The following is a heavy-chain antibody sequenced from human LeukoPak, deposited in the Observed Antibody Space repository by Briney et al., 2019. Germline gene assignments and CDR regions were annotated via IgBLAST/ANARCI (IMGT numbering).Heavy chain of an antibody. V-gene: IGHV1-8*01. CDR1: GYTFTSYD. J-gene: IGHJ4*02. CDR3: ASKVITGTTQDQYFDS. Sequence: GASVKVSCKASGYTFTSYDINWVRQATGQGLEWMGWMNPNSGNTGYAQKFQGRVTMTRNTSISIAYMELSSLRSEDTAVYYCASKVITGTTQDQYFDSWGQGTLVTVSS. CDR2: MNPNSGNT. D-gene: IGHD4-17*01.